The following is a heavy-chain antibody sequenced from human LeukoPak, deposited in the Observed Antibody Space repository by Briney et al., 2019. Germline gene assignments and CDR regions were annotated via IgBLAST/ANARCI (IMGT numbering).Heavy chain of an antibody. Sequence: RASVKVSCKASGGTFSSYAISWVRQAPGQGLEWMGGIIPIFGTANYAQKFQGRVTITADKSTSTAYMELSSLRSEDTAVYYCASGYAEGGDYWGQGTLVTVSS. D-gene: IGHD5-18*01. V-gene: IGHV1-69*06. CDR3: ASGYAEGGDY. J-gene: IGHJ4*02. CDR1: GGTFSSYA. CDR2: IIPIFGTA.